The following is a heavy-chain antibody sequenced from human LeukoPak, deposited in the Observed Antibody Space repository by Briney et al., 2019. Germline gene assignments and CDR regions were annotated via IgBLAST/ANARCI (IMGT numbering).Heavy chain of an antibody. CDR1: GFTFTSSA. CDR3: AAYKKQWLVTSDAFDI. J-gene: IGHJ3*02. Sequence: ASVKVSCKASGFTFTSSAMQWVRQARGQRLEWIGWIVVGSGNTNYAQKFQERVTITRDMSTSTAYMELSSLRSEDTAVYYCAAYKKQWLVTSDAFDIWGQGTMVTVSS. CDR2: IVVGSGNT. V-gene: IGHV1-58*02. D-gene: IGHD6-19*01.